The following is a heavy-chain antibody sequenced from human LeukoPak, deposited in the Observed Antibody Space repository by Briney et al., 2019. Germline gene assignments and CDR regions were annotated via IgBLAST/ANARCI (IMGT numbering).Heavy chain of an antibody. CDR3: ARDNYGSDY. CDR2: IWYDESNE. J-gene: IGHJ4*02. CDR1: GYTLTELS. V-gene: IGHV3-33*01. Sequence: SCKVSGYTLTELSMHWVRQAPGKGLEWVSVIWYDESNEYYADSVKGRFTISRDNSKNTVYLQMNSLRAEDTAVYYCARDNYGSDYWGQGTLVTVSS. D-gene: IGHD3-10*01.